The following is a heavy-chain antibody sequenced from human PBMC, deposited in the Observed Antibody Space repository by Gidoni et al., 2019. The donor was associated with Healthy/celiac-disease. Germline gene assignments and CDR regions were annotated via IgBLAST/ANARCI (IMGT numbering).Heavy chain of an antibody. D-gene: IGHD3-22*01. CDR1: GFTFRSYS. CDR2: ISSSSSTI. V-gene: IGHV3-48*02. Sequence: EVQLVESGGGLVQPGGSLRLSCAASGFTFRSYSMNWVRQAPGKGLEWVSYISSSSSTIYYADSVKGRFTISRDNAKNSLYLQMNSLRDEDTAVYYCARDQGAITMIAAYYGMDVWGQGTTVTVSS. CDR3: ARDQGAITMIAAYYGMDV. J-gene: IGHJ6*02.